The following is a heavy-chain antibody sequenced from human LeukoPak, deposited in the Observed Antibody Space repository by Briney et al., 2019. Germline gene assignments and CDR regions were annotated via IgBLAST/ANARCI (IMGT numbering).Heavy chain of an antibody. CDR3: ARDPRITMIRGVIYWFDP. CDR1: GYTFTSYD. V-gene: IGHV1-8*03. J-gene: IGHJ5*02. D-gene: IGHD3-10*01. Sequence: AASVKVSCKASGYTFTSYDINWVRQAPGQGLEWMGWMNPNSGNTGYAQKFQGRVTINRNTSISTAYMELSSLRSEDTAVYFCARDPRITMIRGVIYWFDPRAQGTLGTVSS. CDR2: MNPNSGNT.